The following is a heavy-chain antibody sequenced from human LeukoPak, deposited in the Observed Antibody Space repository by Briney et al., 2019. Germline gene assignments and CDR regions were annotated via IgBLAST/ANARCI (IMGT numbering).Heavy chain of an antibody. J-gene: IGHJ5*02. CDR2: IYYSGST. V-gene: IGHV4-39*07. CDR3: ARRVIVPEMGWFDP. CDR1: GGSISSGGYY. D-gene: IGHD2-2*01. Sequence: PSETLSLTCTVSGGSISSGGYYWSWIRQHPGKGLEWIGSIYYSGSTYYNPSLKSRVTISVDTSKNQFSLKLSSVTAADTAVYYCARRVIVPEMGWFDPWGQGTLVTVSS.